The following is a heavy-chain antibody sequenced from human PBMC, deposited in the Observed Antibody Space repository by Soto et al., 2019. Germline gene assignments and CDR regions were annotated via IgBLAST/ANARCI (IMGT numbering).Heavy chain of an antibody. J-gene: IGHJ4*02. D-gene: IGHD2-21*02. CDR1: GFTFSSYG. CDR2: ISYDGSNK. Sequence: GGSLRLSCAASGFTFSSYGMHWVRQAPGKGLEWVAVISYDGSNKYYADSVKGRFTISRDNSKNTLYLQMNSLRAEDTALYYCAKLRCGDYCSRYEYWGQGTLVTVSS. CDR3: AKLRCGDYCSRYEY. V-gene: IGHV3-30*18.